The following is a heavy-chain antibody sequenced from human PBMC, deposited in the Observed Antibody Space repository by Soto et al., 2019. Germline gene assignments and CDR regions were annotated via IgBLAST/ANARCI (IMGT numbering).Heavy chain of an antibody. CDR3: ARAPSVRGVIITIDY. Sequence: KASETLSLTCTVSGGSISSGDYYWSWICQPPGKGLEWIGYIYYSGSTYYNPSLKSRVTISVDTSKNQFSLKLSSVTAADTAVYYCARAPSVRGVIITIDYWGEGTLVTVSS. CDR1: GGSISSGDYY. V-gene: IGHV4-30-4*01. J-gene: IGHJ4*02. D-gene: IGHD3-10*01. CDR2: IYYSGST.